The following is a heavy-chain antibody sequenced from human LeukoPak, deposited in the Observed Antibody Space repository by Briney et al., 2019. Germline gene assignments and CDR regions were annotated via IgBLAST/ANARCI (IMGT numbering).Heavy chain of an antibody. V-gene: IGHV7-4-1*02. CDR1: GYTFITSN. CDR3: ARTIGAGGKDYFDS. J-gene: IGHJ4*02. D-gene: IGHD6-13*01. Sequence: ASVKVSCKASGYTFITSNMNWIRQAPGQGLEWMGWINTKTGNPTYAQGFTGRLLFSLDTSVNTAYLQISTLNIDDTAMYFCARTIGAGGKDYFDSWGQGTLVIVSS. CDR2: INTKTGNP.